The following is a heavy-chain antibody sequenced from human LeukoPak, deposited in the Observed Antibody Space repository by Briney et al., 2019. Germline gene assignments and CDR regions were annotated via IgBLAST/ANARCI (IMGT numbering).Heavy chain of an antibody. CDR1: GFTFSSYA. CDR2: ISGSGGST. D-gene: IGHD6-19*01. CDR3: AKASTETQRLVPRYFDY. J-gene: IGHJ4*02. Sequence: GGSLRLSCAASGFTFSSYAMSWVRQAPGKGLEWVSAISGSGGSTYYADSVKGRFTISRDNSKNTLYLQMNSLRAEDTAVYYCAKASTETQRLVPRYFDYWGQGTLVTVSS. V-gene: IGHV3-23*01.